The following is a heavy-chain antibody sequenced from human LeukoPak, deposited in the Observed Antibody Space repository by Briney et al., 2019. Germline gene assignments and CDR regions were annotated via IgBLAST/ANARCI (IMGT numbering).Heavy chain of an antibody. J-gene: IGHJ4*02. CDR3: AKDWDDFWSGPFDY. CDR2: ISGSGGST. D-gene: IGHD3-3*01. V-gene: IGHV3-23*01. CDR1: GFTFSSYA. Sequence: GGSLRLSCAASGFTFSSYAMSWVRQAPGKGLEWVSTISGSGGSTYYADSVKGRFTISRDNSKNTLYLQMNSLRAEDTAVYYCAKDWDDFWSGPFDYWGQGTLVTVSS.